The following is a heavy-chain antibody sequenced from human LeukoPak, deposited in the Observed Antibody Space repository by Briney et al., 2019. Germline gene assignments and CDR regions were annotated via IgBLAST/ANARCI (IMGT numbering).Heavy chain of an antibody. CDR1: GYSFTSYW. D-gene: IGHD3-9*01. Sequence: AGESLKISCKGSGYSFTSYWISWVRQLPGKGLEWMGRIDPSDSYTNYSPSFQGHVTISADKSISTAYLQWSSLKASDTAMYYCARHRYDILTGYLEEGWFDPWGQGTLVTVSS. J-gene: IGHJ5*02. CDR2: IDPSDSYT. CDR3: ARHRYDILTGYLEEGWFDP. V-gene: IGHV5-10-1*01.